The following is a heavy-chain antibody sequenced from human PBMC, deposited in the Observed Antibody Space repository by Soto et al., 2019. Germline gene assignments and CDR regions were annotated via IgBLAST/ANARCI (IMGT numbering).Heavy chain of an antibody. CDR2: ISGSGGST. CDR1: GFTFSSYA. V-gene: IGHV3-23*01. J-gene: IGHJ4*02. CDR3: AKDMVRGVIPPNLDN. Sequence: GGSLRLSCAASGFTFSSYAMSWVRQAPGKGLEWVSAISGSGGSTYYADSVKGRFTISRDNSKNTLYLQMNSLRAEDTAVYYCAKDMVRGVIPPNLDNWGKGTLVTVAS. D-gene: IGHD3-10*01.